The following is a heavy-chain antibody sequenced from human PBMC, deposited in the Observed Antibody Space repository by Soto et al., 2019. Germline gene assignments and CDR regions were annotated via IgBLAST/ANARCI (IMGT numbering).Heavy chain of an antibody. CDR1: GYTFTSYA. CDR2: INAGNGNT. CDR3: ARDRWIWGDYDSSGYYPDY. D-gene: IGHD3-22*01. V-gene: IGHV1-3*01. J-gene: IGHJ4*02. Sequence: QVQLVQSGAEVKKPGASVKVSCKASGYTFTSYAMHWVRQAPGQRLEWMGWINAGNGNTKYSQKFQGRVTITRDTSASTAYMELSSLRSEDTAVYYCARDRWIWGDYDSSGYYPDYWGQGTLVTVSS.